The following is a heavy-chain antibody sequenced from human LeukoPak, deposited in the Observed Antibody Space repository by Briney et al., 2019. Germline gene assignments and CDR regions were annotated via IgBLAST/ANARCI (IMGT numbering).Heavy chain of an antibody. CDR2: IYHSGST. CDR3: ASHEPPPNRAFDN. V-gene: IGHV4-38-2*01. CDR1: GDSMSSGYY. J-gene: IGHJ4*02. D-gene: IGHD1-14*01. Sequence: AESLSLTCALSGDSMSSGYYWGWIRQLPGKGLEWIGSIYHSGSTYYNPSLKSRVTISVDTSKNQFSLKLSSVTAADTAVYYSASHEPPPNRAFDNWGQETLVTVSS.